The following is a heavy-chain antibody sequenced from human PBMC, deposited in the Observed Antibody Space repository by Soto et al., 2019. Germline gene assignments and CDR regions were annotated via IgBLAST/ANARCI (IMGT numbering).Heavy chain of an antibody. V-gene: IGHV1-69*13. CDR3: ARDVCSGGSCYDY. J-gene: IGHJ4*02. D-gene: IGHD2-15*01. CDR2: IIPIFGTA. CDR1: GGTFSSYA. Sequence: ASEKVSCKASGGTFSSYAISWVRQAPGQGLEWMGGIIPIFGTANYAQKFQGRVTITADESTSTAYMELSSLRSEDTAVYYCARDVCSGGSCYDYWGQGTLVTVSS.